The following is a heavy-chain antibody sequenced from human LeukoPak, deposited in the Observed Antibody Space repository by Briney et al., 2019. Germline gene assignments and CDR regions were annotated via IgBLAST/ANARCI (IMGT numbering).Heavy chain of an antibody. CDR1: GLTVTSNY. CDR2: IYSGGSGGST. V-gene: IGHV3-66*01. J-gene: IGHJ5*02. D-gene: IGHD1-26*01. CDR3: TRVRSPNWFDP. Sequence: GGSLRLSCAASGLTVTSNYMTWVRQAPGKGLEWVSVIYSGGSGGSTYYADSVKGRFTISRDNSKNTLYLQTNSLRVEDTAVYYCTRVRSPNWFDPWGQGTLVTVSS.